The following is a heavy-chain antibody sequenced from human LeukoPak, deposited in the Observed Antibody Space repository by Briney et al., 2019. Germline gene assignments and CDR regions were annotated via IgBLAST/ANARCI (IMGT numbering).Heavy chain of an antibody. CDR1: GFIFSSYG. CDR3: AKGGGIWGTAGY. D-gene: IGHD3-16*01. Sequence: GGSLRLSCAASGFIFSSYGMHWVRQAPDKGLEWVAVISYDGSNKYYVDSVKGRFTISRDNSKSTLYLQMNSLRPEDTAVYYCAKGGGIWGTAGYWGQGTLVTVSS. V-gene: IGHV3-30*18. CDR2: ISYDGSNK. J-gene: IGHJ4*02.